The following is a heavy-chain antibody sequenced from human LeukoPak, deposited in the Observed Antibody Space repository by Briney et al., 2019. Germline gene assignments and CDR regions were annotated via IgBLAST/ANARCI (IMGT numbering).Heavy chain of an antibody. D-gene: IGHD1-7*01. CDR2: MSYSGST. V-gene: IGHV4-59*01. Sequence: PSETLSLTCTVSGGSMNSYFWSWIRQPPGKGLEWIGYMSYSGSTNYNPSLKSRVTISVDTSKNQCSLRLSSVTAADTAMYYCARCAWHYPPDYWGQGTLVTVSS. CDR1: GGSMNSYF. CDR3: ARCAWHYPPDY. J-gene: IGHJ4*02.